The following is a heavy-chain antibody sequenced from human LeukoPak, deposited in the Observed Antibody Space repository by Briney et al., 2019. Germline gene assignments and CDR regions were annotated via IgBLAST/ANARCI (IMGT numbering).Heavy chain of an antibody. Sequence: GGSLRLSCAASGFTFSSSWMHWVRQAPGKGLVWVSRINSDGSSTTYADSVKGRFTISRDNAKNTLYLQMNSLRAEDTAVYYCARAAVIAGGSAYWGQGTLVTVPS. V-gene: IGHV3-74*01. D-gene: IGHD6-13*01. J-gene: IGHJ4*02. CDR2: INSDGSST. CDR3: ARAAVIAGGSAY. CDR1: GFTFSSSW.